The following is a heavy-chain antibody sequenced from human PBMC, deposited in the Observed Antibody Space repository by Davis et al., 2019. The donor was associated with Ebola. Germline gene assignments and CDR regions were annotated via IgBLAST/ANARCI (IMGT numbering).Heavy chain of an antibody. D-gene: IGHD4-17*01. Sequence: GESLKISCAASGFTFSSYSMNWVRQAPGKGLEWVSAISGSGGTTYYAGSVKGRFTVSRDNSKKTMYLQMNSLRAEDTAVYYCAKEAFYGDYVRFRTGTFDPWGQGTLVTVSS. J-gene: IGHJ5*02. CDR2: ISGSGGTT. V-gene: IGHV3-23*01. CDR1: GFTFSSYS. CDR3: AKEAFYGDYVRFRTGTFDP.